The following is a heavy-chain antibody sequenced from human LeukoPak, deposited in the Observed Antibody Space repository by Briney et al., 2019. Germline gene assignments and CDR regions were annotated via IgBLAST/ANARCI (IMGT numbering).Heavy chain of an antibody. CDR3: ARTSGVSVAGSPYYFDF. CDR1: GYLFINYG. CDR2: ISPYSGNT. Sequence: ASVRVSCKASGYLFINYGISWLRQAPGQGLEFMGWISPYSGNTDYAQKLQGRVTMTTDTSTTTAYMELRSLRFDDTAVYYCARTSGVSVAGSPYYFDFWGQGTLISVSS. V-gene: IGHV1-18*01. D-gene: IGHD6-19*01. J-gene: IGHJ4*02.